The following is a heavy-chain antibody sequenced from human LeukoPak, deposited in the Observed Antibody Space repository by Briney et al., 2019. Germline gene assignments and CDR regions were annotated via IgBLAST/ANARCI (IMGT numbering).Heavy chain of an antibody. Sequence: GGSLRLSCAASGFTFSSYAMGWVRQAPGKGLEWVSAISGSGGSTYYADSVKGRFTISRDNSKNTLYLQMNSLRAEDTAVYYCAKSGDTAMVYQGDYWGQGTLVTVSS. V-gene: IGHV3-23*01. CDR3: AKSGDTAMVYQGDY. J-gene: IGHJ4*02. CDR1: GFTFSSYA. CDR2: ISGSGGST. D-gene: IGHD5-18*01.